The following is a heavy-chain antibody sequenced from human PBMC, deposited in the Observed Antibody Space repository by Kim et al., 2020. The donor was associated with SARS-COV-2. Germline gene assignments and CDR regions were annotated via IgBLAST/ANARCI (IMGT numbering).Heavy chain of an antibody. J-gene: IGHJ6*02. CDR1: GFTFSNAW. V-gene: IGHV3-15*01. D-gene: IGHD3-10*01. Sequence: GGSLRLSCAASGFTFSNAWMSWVRQAPGKGLEWVGRIKSKTDGGTTDYAAPVKGRFTISRDDSKNTLYLQMNSLKTEDTAVYYCTASITMVRGVRDVWGQGTTVTVSS. CDR3: TASITMVRGVRDV. CDR2: IKSKTDGGTT.